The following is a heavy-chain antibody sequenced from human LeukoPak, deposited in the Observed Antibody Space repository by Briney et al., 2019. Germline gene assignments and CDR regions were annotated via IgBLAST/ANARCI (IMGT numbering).Heavy chain of an antibody. Sequence: GGSLRLSCAASGFXFSSYSINWVRQAPGKGLEWVSSISSSSSYIYYADSVKGRFTISRDNAKNSLYLHMNSLRAEDTAVYYCARDTWYYFDYWGQGTLVTVSS. V-gene: IGHV3-21*01. J-gene: IGHJ4*02. D-gene: IGHD2-8*02. CDR1: GFXFSSYS. CDR2: ISSSSSYI. CDR3: ARDTWYYFDY.